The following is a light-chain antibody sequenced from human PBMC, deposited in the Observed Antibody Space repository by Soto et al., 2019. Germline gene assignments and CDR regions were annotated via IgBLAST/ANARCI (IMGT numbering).Light chain of an antibody. CDR1: QSISSY. CDR3: QQSYSTPRT. Sequence: SASVGDRVTITCRASQSISSYLNWYQQKPGKAPQLLIYAASSLQSGVPSRFSGSGSGTDFTLTISSLQPEDFATYYCQQSYSTPRTFGQGTKVDIK. J-gene: IGKJ1*01. CDR2: AAS. V-gene: IGKV1-39*01.